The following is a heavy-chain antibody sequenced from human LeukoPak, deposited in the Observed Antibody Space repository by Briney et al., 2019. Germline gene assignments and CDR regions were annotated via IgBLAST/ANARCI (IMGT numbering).Heavy chain of an antibody. CDR1: GGSISSYY. V-gene: IGHV4-59*01. D-gene: IGHD5-24*01. CDR3: ASGMATITSYFDY. CDR2: IYYSGST. J-gene: IGHJ4*02. Sequence: PSETLSHTCTVSGGSISSYYWSWIRQPPGKGLEWIGYIYYSGSTNYNPSLKSRVTISVDTSKNQFSLKLSSVTAADTAVYYCASGMATITSYFDYWGQGTLVTVSS.